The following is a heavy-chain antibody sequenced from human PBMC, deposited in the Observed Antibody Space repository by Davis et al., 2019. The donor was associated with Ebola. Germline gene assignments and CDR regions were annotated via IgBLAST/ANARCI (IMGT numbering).Heavy chain of an antibody. CDR1: GFTFSSYA. Sequence: PGGSLRLSCAASGFTFSSYAMSWVRQAPGKGLEWVSAISGSGGSTYYADSVKGRFTISRDNSKNTLYLQMNSLRAEDTAVYYCAKGARKGVVVAATPDYFDYWGQGTLVTVSS. CDR3: AKGARKGVVVAATPDYFDY. J-gene: IGHJ4*02. CDR2: ISGSGGST. V-gene: IGHV3-23*01. D-gene: IGHD2-15*01.